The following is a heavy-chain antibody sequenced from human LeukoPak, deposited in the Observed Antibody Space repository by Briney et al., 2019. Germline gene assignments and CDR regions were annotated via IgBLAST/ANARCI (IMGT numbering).Heavy chain of an antibody. CDR1: GGTFSSYA. CDR3: ARWERHSSSLWYYFDY. V-gene: IGHV1-69*05. CDR2: IIPILGTA. J-gene: IGHJ4*02. D-gene: IGHD6-6*01. Sequence: SVKVSCKASGGTFSSYAISWVRQAPGQGLEWMGGIIPILGTANYAQKFQGRVTITTDESTSTAYMELSSLRSEDTAVYYCARWERHSSSLWYYFDYWGQGTLVTVSS.